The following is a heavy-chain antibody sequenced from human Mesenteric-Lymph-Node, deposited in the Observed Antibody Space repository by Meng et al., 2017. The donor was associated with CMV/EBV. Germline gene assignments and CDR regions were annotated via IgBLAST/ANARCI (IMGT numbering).Heavy chain of an antibody. V-gene: IGHV4-59*12. Sequence: SETLSLTCTVSGGSISSYYWSWIRQPPGKGLEWIGYIYYSGSTKYNPSLKSRVTISIDTSKSQFSLKVRSVTAADTAVYYCATAPIYQLPDYWDQGTLVTVSS. J-gene: IGHJ4*02. D-gene: IGHD2-2*01. CDR2: IYYSGST. CDR3: ATAPIYQLPDY. CDR1: GGSISSYY.